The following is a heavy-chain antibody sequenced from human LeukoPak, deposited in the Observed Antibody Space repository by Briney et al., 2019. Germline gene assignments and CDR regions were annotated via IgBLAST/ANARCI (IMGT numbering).Heavy chain of an antibody. CDR1: GGSISTSSHY. V-gene: IGHV4-39*07. D-gene: IGHD2-2*02. CDR2: IYYSGST. J-gene: IGHJ4*02. Sequence: SETLSLTCTVSGGSISTSSHYWGWIRQPPGKGLEWIESIYYSGSTYYNTSLKSRVTISVDRSKNQFSLKLSSVTAADTAVYYCASQNGVPAAIPHSFDYWGQGTLVTVSS. CDR3: ASQNGVPAAIPHSFDY.